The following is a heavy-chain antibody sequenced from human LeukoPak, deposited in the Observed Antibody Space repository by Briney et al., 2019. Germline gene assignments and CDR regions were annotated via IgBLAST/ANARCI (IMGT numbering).Heavy chain of an antibody. V-gene: IGHV3-33*01. D-gene: IGHD4-17*01. CDR1: GVTFSIYG. CDR3: ARDREDGDTTVVDY. CDR2: IWYDGSNK. J-gene: IGHJ4*02. Sequence: PGRSLRLSCAPSGVTFSIYGMHWGPHAPGKRLGRGAGIWYDGSNKYYADSVKGRVTISRDNSKNTLYLQMNSLRAEDTAVYYCARDREDGDTTVVDYWGQGTLVTVSS.